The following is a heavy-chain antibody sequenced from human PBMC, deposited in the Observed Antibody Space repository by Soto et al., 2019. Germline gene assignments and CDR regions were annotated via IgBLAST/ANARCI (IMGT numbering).Heavy chain of an antibody. Sequence: ASVKVSCKASGYTFPSYYMHWVRQAPGPGLEWMGIINPSGGSTSYAQKFQGRVTMTRDTSTSTVYMELSSLRSEDTAVYYCARDRGVDTELDYYGMDVWGQGTTVTVSS. D-gene: IGHD2-8*02. J-gene: IGHJ6*02. CDR2: INPSGGST. CDR1: GYTFPSYY. CDR3: ARDRGVDTELDYYGMDV. V-gene: IGHV1-46*01.